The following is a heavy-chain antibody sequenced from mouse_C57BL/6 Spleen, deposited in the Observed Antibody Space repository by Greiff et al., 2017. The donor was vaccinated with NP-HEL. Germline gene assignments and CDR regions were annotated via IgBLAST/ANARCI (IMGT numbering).Heavy chain of an antibody. CDR1: GFTFSDFY. Sequence: EVQLVESGGGLVQSGRSLRLSCATSGFTFSDFYMEWVRQAPGKGLEWIAASRNKANDYTTEYSASVKGRFIVSRDTSQSILYLQMNALRAEDTAIYYCARGFYGAMDYWGQGTSVTVSS. CDR2: SRNKANDYTT. CDR3: ARGFYGAMDY. D-gene: IGHD1-1*01. V-gene: IGHV7-1*01. J-gene: IGHJ4*01.